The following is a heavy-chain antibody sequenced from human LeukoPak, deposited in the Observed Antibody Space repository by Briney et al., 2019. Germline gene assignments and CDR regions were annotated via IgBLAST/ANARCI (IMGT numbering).Heavy chain of an antibody. D-gene: IGHD2-15*01. J-gene: IGHJ4*02. CDR3: AKALLGYCSSGSCSLFDY. V-gene: IGHV3-23*01. CDR2: ISGSGGST. Sequence: PGGSLRLSCAASGFTFSSYAMSWVRQAPGKGLEWVSAISGSGGSTYYADSVKGRFTISRDNSKNTLYLQMNSLRAEDTAVYYCAKALLGYCSSGSCSLFDYWGQGTLVTVSS. CDR1: GFTFSSYA.